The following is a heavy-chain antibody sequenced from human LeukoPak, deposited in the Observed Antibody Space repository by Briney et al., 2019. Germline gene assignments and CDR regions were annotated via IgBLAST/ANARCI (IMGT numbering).Heavy chain of an antibody. CDR2: INIYNGNT. D-gene: IGHD3-9*01. CDR3: ARSDILTGYSPNWFDP. V-gene: IGHV1-18*01. J-gene: IGHJ5*02. Sequence: ASVKVSCKASGYTFTTYGISWVRQAPGQGLEWMGWINIYNGNTNYAQKLQGRVTMTTDTSTSTAYMELRSLRSEDTAVYYCARSDILTGYSPNWFDPWGQGTLVTVSS. CDR1: GYTFTTYG.